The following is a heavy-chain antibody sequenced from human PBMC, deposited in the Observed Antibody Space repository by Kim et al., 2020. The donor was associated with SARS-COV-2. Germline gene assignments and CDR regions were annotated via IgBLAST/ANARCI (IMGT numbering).Heavy chain of an antibody. CDR2: IDWDDDK. CDR1: GFSLSTRGMC. D-gene: IGHD1-7*01. Sequence: SGPTLVNPTQTLTLTCTFSGFSLSTRGMCVTWIRQPPGKALEWLARIDWDDDKYYNTSLKTRLTISKDTSKNQVVLTMTNMDPVDTATYYCARLRGTGTTRTQSSHNYMDFWGKGATVTVSS. J-gene: IGHJ6*03. V-gene: IGHV2-70*11. CDR3: ARLRGTGTTRTQSSHNYMDF.